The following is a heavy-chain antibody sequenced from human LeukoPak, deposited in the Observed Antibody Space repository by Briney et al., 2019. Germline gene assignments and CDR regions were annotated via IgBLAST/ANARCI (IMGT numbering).Heavy chain of an antibody. CDR2: IYHSGSA. V-gene: IGHV4-30-2*01. CDR3: ARRGEFFYFDY. J-gene: IGHJ4*02. Sequence: SETLSLTCTVSGGSISSGGYYWSWIRQPPGKGLEWIGYIYHSGSAYYNPSLKSRVTISVDRSKNQFSLKLSSVTAADTAVYYCARRGEFFYFDYWGQGTPVTVSS. D-gene: IGHD3-10*01. CDR1: GGSISSGGYY.